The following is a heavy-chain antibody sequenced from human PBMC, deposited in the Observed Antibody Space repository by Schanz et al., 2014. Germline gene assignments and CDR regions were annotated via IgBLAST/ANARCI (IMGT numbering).Heavy chain of an antibody. D-gene: IGHD5-18*01. CDR3: GRAGTGMAGWYFEL. V-gene: IGHV3-64D*06. J-gene: IGHJ2*01. Sequence: VQLVDSGGGLVKPGGSLRLSCTASGFTFSTFAMHWVRQAPGKGLEYISAISNNGDSTYYADSVKGRFTISRDNSKNTLFLQMSSLRVDDMAVYYCGRAGTGMAGWYFELWGHGTLXTVSS. CDR2: ISNNGDST. CDR1: GFTFSTFA.